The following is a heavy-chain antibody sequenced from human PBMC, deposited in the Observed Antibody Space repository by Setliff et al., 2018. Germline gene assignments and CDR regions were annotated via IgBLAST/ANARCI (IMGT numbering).Heavy chain of an antibody. CDR1: DVSISGYY. D-gene: IGHD3-10*01. Sequence: LSLTCTVSDVSISGYYWSWIRQPPGKGLEWIGYIDTSGSTDYNPSLKSRVTISVDTSKNQLSLKLSSVTAADTAVYYCAKVPITKVYFYMDVWGKGTTVTVSS. CDR2: IDTSGST. CDR3: AKVPITKVYFYMDV. J-gene: IGHJ6*03. V-gene: IGHV4-4*08.